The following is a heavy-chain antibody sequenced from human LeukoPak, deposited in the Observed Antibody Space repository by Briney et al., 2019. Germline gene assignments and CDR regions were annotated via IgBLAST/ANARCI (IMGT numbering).Heavy chain of an antibody. CDR2: INTNTGNL. V-gene: IGHV7-4-1*02. Sequence: AASVKVSCKASGYTFTSYAMNWVRQAPGQGLEWMGWINTNTGNLTYAQGFTGRFVFSLDTSVSTAYLQISSLKAEDTAVYYCARGYCSSTSCYGGSYWGQGTLVTVSS. CDR3: ARGYCSSTSCYGGSY. CDR1: GYTFTSYA. D-gene: IGHD2-2*01. J-gene: IGHJ4*02.